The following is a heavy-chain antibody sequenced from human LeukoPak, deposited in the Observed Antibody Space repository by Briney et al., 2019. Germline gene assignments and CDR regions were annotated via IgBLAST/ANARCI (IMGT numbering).Heavy chain of an antibody. CDR3: ARGASTMISPRGEFDY. D-gene: IGHD3-22*01. J-gene: IGHJ4*02. CDR2: INPNSGGT. Sequence: WASVKVSCKASGGTFSSYAISWVRQAPGQGLEWMGWINPNSGGTNYAQKFQGRVTMTRDTSISTAYMELSRLRSDDTAVYYCARGASTMISPRGEFDYWGQGTLVTVSS. CDR1: GGTFSSYA. V-gene: IGHV1-2*02.